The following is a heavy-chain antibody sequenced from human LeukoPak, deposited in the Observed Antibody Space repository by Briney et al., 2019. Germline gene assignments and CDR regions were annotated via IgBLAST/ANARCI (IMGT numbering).Heavy chain of an antibody. Sequence: RGSLRLSCAPSGFTAISNYMSCVRHALEKGLEWVSVIYSGGSTYYADSVKGRFTISRHNSKNTLYLQMNRLRAEDTAVYYCARGLSSELEPPFDYWGQGTLVTVSS. CDR1: GFTAISNY. CDR3: ARGLSSELEPPFDY. V-gene: IGHV3-53*04. D-gene: IGHD1-1*01. CDR2: IYSGGST. J-gene: IGHJ4*02.